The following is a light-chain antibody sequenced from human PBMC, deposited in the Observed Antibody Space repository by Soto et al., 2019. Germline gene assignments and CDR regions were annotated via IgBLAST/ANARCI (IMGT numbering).Light chain of an antibody. J-gene: IGKJ3*01. Sequence: EIVMTQSPATLSVSPGERATLSCRASQSVSYNLAWYQQKPGQAPRLLVYGLSTRATGIPARFSSSGSETEFTLSFISMRSEDFAIYYFQQYNDWPRTFGPGTKVDFK. CDR2: GLS. V-gene: IGKV3D-15*01. CDR1: QSVSYN. CDR3: QQYNDWPRT.